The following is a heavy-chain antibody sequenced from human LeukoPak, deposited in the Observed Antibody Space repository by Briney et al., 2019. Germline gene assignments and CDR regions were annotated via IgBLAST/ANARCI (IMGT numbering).Heavy chain of an antibody. Sequence: GGSLRLSCAASGFTFTSHFMSWFRQAPGKGLEWIAAISDSGDRTVSVDSVKGRFTISRDNFNNILYLQMNSLGAGDTAVYYCARLVGETTGKTFDPWGQGTLVTVSS. D-gene: IGHD1-26*01. CDR2: ISDSGDRT. V-gene: IGHV3-23*01. CDR1: GFTFTSHF. CDR3: ARLVGETTGKTFDP. J-gene: IGHJ5*02.